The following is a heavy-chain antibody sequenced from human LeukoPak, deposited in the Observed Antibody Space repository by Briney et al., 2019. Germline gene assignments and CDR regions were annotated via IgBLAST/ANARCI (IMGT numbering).Heavy chain of an antibody. CDR2: INPNSGGT. V-gene: IGHV1-2*04. J-gene: IGHJ3*02. CDR1: GYTFTGYY. D-gene: IGHD4-17*01. Sequence: ASVKVSCKASGYTFTGYYMHWVRPAPGQGLEWMGWINPNSGGTNYAQKFQGWVTMTRDTSISTAYMELGRLRSDDTAVYYCAREPTTVFAFDIWGQGTMVTVSS. CDR3: AREPTTVFAFDI.